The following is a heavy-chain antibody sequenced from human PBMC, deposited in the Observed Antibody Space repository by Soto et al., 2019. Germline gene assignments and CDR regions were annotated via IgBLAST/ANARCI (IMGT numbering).Heavy chain of an antibody. CDR2: IIPIFGTA. CDR1: GGTFSSYA. V-gene: IGHV1-69*12. Sequence: QVQLVQSGAEVKKPGSSVKVSCKASGGTFSSYAISWVRQAPGQGLEWMGGIIPIFGTANYAQKFQGRDTITADESTSTAYMELSSLRSEDTAVYYCARDLIGYCISTSCHNWFDPWGQGTLVTVSS. CDR3: ARDLIGYCISTSCHNWFDP. J-gene: IGHJ5*02. D-gene: IGHD2-2*01.